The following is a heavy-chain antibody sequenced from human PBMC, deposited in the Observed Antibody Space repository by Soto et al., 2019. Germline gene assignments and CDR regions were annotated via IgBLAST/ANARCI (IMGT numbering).Heavy chain of an antibody. J-gene: IGHJ6*03. CDR1: GDSFNDYY. CDR2: INPNGGAT. V-gene: IGHV1-2*02. Sequence: VQLAQSGAEVTTPGASVKVSCKTSGDSFNDYYIHWVRQAPGQGLEWMGWINPNGGATKYAQKFQGRVTVTRDTSIRTVYMELSSLRSDDTAVYYCARESGGATATLDYYYFYMDVWGKGTTVTVSS. D-gene: IGHD5-12*01. CDR3: ARESGGATATLDYYYFYMDV.